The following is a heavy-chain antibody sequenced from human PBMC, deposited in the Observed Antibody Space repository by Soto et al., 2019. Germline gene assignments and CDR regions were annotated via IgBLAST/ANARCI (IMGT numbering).Heavy chain of an antibody. Sequence: SETLSLTCTGSGGSFSPDYWSWIRQPPGKGLEWIGYIYYSGSTYYNPSLKSRVTISVDTSKNQFSLKLSSVTAADTAVYYFSIDCLISGRYWFDPPAQRSLVPVS. V-gene: IGHV4-30-4*01. CDR1: GGSFSPDY. D-gene: IGHD3-9*01. CDR2: IYYSGST. CDR3: SIDCLISGRYWFDP. J-gene: IGHJ5*01.